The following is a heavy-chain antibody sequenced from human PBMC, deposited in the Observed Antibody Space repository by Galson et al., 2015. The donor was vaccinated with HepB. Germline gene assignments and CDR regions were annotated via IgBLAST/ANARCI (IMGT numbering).Heavy chain of an antibody. D-gene: IGHD2-2*01. CDR3: ARMREDVVPAVVYYFDY. CDR2: IIPIFGTA. Sequence: SVKVSCKASGGTFSSYAISWVRQAPGQGLEWMGGIIPIFGTANYAQKFQGRVTITADESTSTAYMELSSLRSEDTAVYYCARMREDVVPAVVYYFDYWGQGTLVTVSS. V-gene: IGHV1-69*13. CDR1: GGTFSSYA. J-gene: IGHJ4*02.